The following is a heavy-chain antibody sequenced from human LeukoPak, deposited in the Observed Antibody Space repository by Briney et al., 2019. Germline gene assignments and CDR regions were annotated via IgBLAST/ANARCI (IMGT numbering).Heavy chain of an antibody. J-gene: IGHJ3*02. CDR3: ARDFPDPVPNRGRAFDAFDI. CDR1: GGSISSSSYY. D-gene: IGHD1-14*01. CDR2: IYYGGST. V-gene: IGHV4-39*07. Sequence: SETLSLTCTVSGGSISSSSYYWGWIRQPPGKGLEWIGSIYYGGSTYYNPSLKSRVTMSVDTSKNQFSLKLSSVTAADTAVYYCARDFPDPVPNRGRAFDAFDIWGQGTMVTVSS.